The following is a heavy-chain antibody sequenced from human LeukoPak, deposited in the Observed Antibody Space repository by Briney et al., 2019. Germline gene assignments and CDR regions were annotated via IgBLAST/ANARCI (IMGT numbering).Heavy chain of an antibody. V-gene: IGHV1-8*01. Sequence: ASVKVSCQASGYTFTSYDINWVRQATGQGLEWMGWMNPNSGNTGYAQKFQGRVNMTRNTSISTAYMELSSLRSEDTAVYYCARGGYSGYDYYFDYWGQGTLVTVSS. CDR2: MNPNSGNT. CDR3: ARGGYSGYDYYFDY. CDR1: GYTFTSYD. D-gene: IGHD5-12*01. J-gene: IGHJ4*02.